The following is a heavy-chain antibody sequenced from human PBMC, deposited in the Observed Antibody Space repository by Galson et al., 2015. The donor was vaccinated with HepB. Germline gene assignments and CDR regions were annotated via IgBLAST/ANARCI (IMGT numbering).Heavy chain of an antibody. D-gene: IGHD3-22*01. CDR1: GGSISSNSYY. J-gene: IGHJ4*02. Sequence: SETLSLTCTVSGGSISSNSYYWGWIRQPPGKGLEWIGSIYYSGTTYYNPSLRSRVTISVDTSRNQFSLKLSSVTAADTAVYYCARHNSAGTSGYFPLDSWGQGTLVTVSS. V-gene: IGHV4-39*01. CDR2: IYYSGTT. CDR3: ARHNSAGTSGYFPLDS.